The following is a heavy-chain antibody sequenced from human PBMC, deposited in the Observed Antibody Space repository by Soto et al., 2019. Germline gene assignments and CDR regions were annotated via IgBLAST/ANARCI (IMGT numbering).Heavy chain of an antibody. CDR1: WLSLRTSGEG. D-gene: IGHD6-25*01. CDR3: AHSQDSSGLFGP. V-gene: IGHV2-5*02. Sequence: SPPTPRKATQTLGQTCTSPWLSLRTSGEGVGWIRQPPGKALEWLALIYWDDDKRYSPSLKSRLTITKDTSKNQVVLTMTNMDPVDTATYYCAHSQDSSGLFGPWGQGTLVTAPQ. J-gene: IGHJ5*02. CDR2: IYWDDDK.